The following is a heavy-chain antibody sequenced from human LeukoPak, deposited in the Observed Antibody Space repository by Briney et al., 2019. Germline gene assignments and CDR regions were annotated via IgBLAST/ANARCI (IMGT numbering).Heavy chain of an antibody. J-gene: IGHJ5*02. D-gene: IGHD2-21*02. CDR3: ARHSGGAYCGGDCYSNWFDP. Sequence: SETLSLTCAVYGGSFSGYYWSWIRQPPGKGLEWIGEINHSGSTNYNPSLKSRVTISVDTSKNQFSLKLSSVTAADTAVYYCARHSGGAYCGGDCYSNWFDPWGQGTLVTVSS. CDR2: INHSGST. V-gene: IGHV4-34*01. CDR1: GGSFSGYY.